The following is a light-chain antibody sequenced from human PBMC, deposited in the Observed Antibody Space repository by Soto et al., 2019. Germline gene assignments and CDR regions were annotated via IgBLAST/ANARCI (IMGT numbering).Light chain of an antibody. CDR3: PSYDSSLSAFYV. CDR2: GNS. V-gene: IGLV1-40*01. Sequence: QSVLTQPPSVSGAPGQRVTISCTGSSSNIGAGYDVHWYQQLPGTAPKLLIYGNSNRPSGVPDLFSGSKSGTSASLAITGLQAEDEADDYCPSYDSSLSAFYVFGPGTKLTVL. CDR1: SSNIGAGYD. J-gene: IGLJ1*01.